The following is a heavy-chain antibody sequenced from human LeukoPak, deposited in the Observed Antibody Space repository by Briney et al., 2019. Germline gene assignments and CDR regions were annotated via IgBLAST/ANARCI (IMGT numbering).Heavy chain of an antibody. CDR2: IKQDGSEK. CDR1: EFSFSSYW. CDR3: VRDVLYYYGAERLFWFDP. J-gene: IGHJ5*02. V-gene: IGHV3-7*01. Sequence: GGSLRLSCGGSEFSFSSYWMSWVRQAPGKWLEWVAKIKQDGSEKYYVDSVKGRFTISTDNAKNSMYLLMNSLRVEDTAVYYCVRDVLYYYGAERLFWFDPWGQGTLVTVSS. D-gene: IGHD3-10*01.